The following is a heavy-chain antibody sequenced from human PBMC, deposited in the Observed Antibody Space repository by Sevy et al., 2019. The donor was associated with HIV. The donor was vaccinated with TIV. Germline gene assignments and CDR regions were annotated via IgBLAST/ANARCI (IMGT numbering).Heavy chain of an antibody. CDR2: SYYRSTWHK. D-gene: IGHD6-19*01. Sequence: KQSQTLSLTCVISGDSVSRNGAAWNWIRQSPSRGLEWLGRSYYRSTWHKDYAISVKSRLTITPDTSKNQFFLQLNSVTPEGTAMYYCARAVAGVYYFDYWGQGTLVTVSS. J-gene: IGHJ4*02. CDR1: GDSVSRNGAA. V-gene: IGHV6-1*01. CDR3: ARAVAGVYYFDY.